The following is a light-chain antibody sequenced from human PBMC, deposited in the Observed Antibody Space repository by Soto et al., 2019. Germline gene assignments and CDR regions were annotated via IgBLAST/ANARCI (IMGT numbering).Light chain of an antibody. Sequence: QSVLTQPPSVSGAPGQRVTISCTGSISNIGAGYVVHWYQQLPGTAPKLLIYGNSNRPSGVPDQFSGSKSGTSASLAITGLQSEDEADYYYKAWDNSLNARVFGGGTKLTVL. CDR2: GNS. CDR3: KAWDNSLNARV. CDR1: ISNIGAGYV. V-gene: IGLV1-40*01. J-gene: IGLJ2*01.